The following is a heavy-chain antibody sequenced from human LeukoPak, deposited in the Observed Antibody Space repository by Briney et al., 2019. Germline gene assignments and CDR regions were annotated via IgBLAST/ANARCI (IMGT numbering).Heavy chain of an antibody. CDR3: AKGSDTAKVGDY. CDR1: GFTFSTYS. Sequence: GGSLRLSCAASGFTFSTYSMNWVRQAPGKGLEWVAFIRYDGSNKYYADSVKGRFTISRDNSKNTLYLQMNSLRAEDTAVYYCAKGSDTAKVGDYWGQGTLVTVSS. J-gene: IGHJ4*02. CDR2: IRYDGSNK. D-gene: IGHD5-18*01. V-gene: IGHV3-30*02.